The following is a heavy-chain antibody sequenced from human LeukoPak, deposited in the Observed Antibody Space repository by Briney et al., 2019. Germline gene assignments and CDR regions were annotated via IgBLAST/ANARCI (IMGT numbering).Heavy chain of an antibody. CDR1: GGSFSGYY. J-gene: IGHJ3*02. CDR2: INHSGST. Sequence: SETLSLTCAVYGGSFSGYYWSWIRQPPGKGLEWIGEINHSGSTNYNSSLKSRVTISVDTSKNQFSLKLSSVTAADTAVYYCARLYSSGWYDAFDIWGQGTMVTVSS. CDR3: ARLYSSGWYDAFDI. V-gene: IGHV4-34*01. D-gene: IGHD6-19*01.